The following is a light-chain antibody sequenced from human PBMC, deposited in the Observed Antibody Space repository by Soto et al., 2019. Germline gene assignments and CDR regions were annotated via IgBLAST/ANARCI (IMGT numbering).Light chain of an antibody. CDR3: CSSGGSPTYV. V-gene: IGLV2-23*02. CDR2: EVN. CDR1: SSDVGGYNY. Sequence: QSALTQPASVSGSPGQSITMSCTGTSSDVGGYNYISWYQQHPGKAPKLMIYEVNKRPSGVSNRFSGSKSGNTASLTISGLKVEDEADYYCCSSGGSPTYVFGTGTKLTVL. J-gene: IGLJ1*01.